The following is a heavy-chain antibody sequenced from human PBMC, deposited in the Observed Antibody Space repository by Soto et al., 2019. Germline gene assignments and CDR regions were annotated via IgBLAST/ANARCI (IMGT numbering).Heavy chain of an antibody. J-gene: IGHJ3*01. CDR2: IYYIGVT. CDR3: AREGGDLGYADLTGYSYDALDL. D-gene: IGHD3-9*01. Sequence: QVQLQESGPGLVKPSQTLSLTCSVSGASIDTGGYYWSWIRQHPGKGLEWIGYIYYIGVTYYNPSLKSLVDTSVDTSKNQFSLRLSSVTVADTAVYYCAREGGDLGYADLTGYSYDALDLWGPGTMVTVSS. CDR1: GASIDTGGYY. V-gene: IGHV4-31*01.